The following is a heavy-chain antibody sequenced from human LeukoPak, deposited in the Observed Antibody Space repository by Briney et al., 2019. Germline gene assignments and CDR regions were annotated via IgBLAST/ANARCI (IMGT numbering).Heavy chain of an antibody. CDR3: AKGRSGSSTSCLDY. CDR2: ISWNSGSI. D-gene: IGHD2-2*01. J-gene: IGHJ4*02. CDR1: GLTFDDYA. V-gene: IGHV3-9*01. Sequence: GGSLRLSCAASGLTFDDYAMHWVRQAPGKGLEWVSGISWNSGSIGYADSVKGRFTISRDNAKNSLYLQMNSLRAEDTALYYCAKGRSGSSTSCLDYWGQGTLVTVSS.